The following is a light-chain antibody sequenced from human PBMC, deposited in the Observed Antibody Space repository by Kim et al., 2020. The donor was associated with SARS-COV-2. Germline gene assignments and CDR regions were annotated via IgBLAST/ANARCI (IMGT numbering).Light chain of an antibody. V-gene: IGKV1-39*01. CDR2: AAS. CDR1: QSISSY. CDR3: QQSYSTPIT. Sequence: ASVGDRVTITCRASQSISSYLNWYQQKPGKAPKLLIYAASSSQSGVPSRFSGSGSGTDFTLTISSLQPEDFATYYCQQSYSTPITFGQGTRLEIK. J-gene: IGKJ5*01.